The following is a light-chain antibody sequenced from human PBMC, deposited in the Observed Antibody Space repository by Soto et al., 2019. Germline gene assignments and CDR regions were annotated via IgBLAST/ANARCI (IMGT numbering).Light chain of an antibody. J-gene: IGLJ2*01. CDR2: DVS. Sequence: QSALTQPASVSGSPGQSITISCTGTSSDVGGYNYVSWYQQHPGKAPKLMIYDVSNRPSGVSNRFSGSKSGNTASLTISGLQDEDEADYYCRSYTSSSIGFGGGTKLTVL. CDR3: RSYTSSSIG. CDR1: SSDVGGYNY. V-gene: IGLV2-14*01.